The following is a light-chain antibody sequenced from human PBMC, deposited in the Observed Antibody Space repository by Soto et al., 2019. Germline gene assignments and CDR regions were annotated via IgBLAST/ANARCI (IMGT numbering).Light chain of an antibody. CDR1: SSDVGGYNY. CDR2: EVS. Sequence: QSALTQPPSASGSPGQSVTISCTGTSSDVGGYNYVSWYQQHPGKAPKLMNYEVSKRPSGVPDRFSGSKSANTASLTVSGLQAEDEADYYCSSYAGNNNVVFGGGTKVTVL. V-gene: IGLV2-8*01. J-gene: IGLJ2*01. CDR3: SSYAGNNNVV.